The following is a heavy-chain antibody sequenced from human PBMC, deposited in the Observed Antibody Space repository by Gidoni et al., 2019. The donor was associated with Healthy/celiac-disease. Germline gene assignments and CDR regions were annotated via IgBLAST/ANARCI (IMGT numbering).Heavy chain of an antibody. J-gene: IGHJ5*02. D-gene: IGHD4-17*01. Sequence: QVQLQESGPGLVKPSQTLSLTCTVSGGSISSGGYYWSWIRQHPGKGLEWIGYIYYSGSTYYNPSLKSRVTISVDTSKNQFSLKLSSVTAADTAVYYCARVGRSTVVTREDWFDPWGQGTLVTVSS. CDR1: GGSISSGGYY. CDR3: ARVGRSTVVTREDWFDP. CDR2: IYYSGST. V-gene: IGHV4-31*03.